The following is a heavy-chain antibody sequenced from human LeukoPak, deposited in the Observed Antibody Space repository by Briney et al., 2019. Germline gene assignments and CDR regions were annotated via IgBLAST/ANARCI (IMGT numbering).Heavy chain of an antibody. CDR1: GFSFSSYA. J-gene: IGHJ4*02. V-gene: IGHV3-30*04. CDR3: ARGPFKVNSGWSHFDY. CDR2: ISHDGNNK. Sequence: PGRSLRLSCAASGFSFSSYAMHWVRQAPGKGLEWVAVISHDGNNKYYADSVKGRFTISRDNSKNTLYLQMNSLRAEDTAFYYCARGPFKVNSGWSHFDYWGQGTLVTVSS. D-gene: IGHD6-19*01.